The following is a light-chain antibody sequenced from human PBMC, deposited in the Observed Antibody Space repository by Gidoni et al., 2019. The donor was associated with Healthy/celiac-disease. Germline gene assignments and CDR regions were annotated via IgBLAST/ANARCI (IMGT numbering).Light chain of an antibody. CDR1: QSVSSN. V-gene: IGKV3-15*01. CDR3: QQYNNWPPIT. Sequence: EIVMTHSPATLSVSPGQRATLSCSASQSVSSNLAWYQQKPGQAPRLLIYGASTRATGIPARFSGSGSGTEFTLTISSLQSEDFAVYYCQQYNNWPPITFGQGTRLEIK. CDR2: GAS. J-gene: IGKJ5*01.